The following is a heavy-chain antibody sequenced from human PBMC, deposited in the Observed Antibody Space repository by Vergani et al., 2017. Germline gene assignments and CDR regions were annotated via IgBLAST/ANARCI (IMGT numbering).Heavy chain of an antibody. CDR1: EATFSDYN. Sequence: QVQLMQSGPVMQKPGGSMKVSCQASEATFSDYNIHWVRQAPGQGLQWMGWISPKTGDTDYLQRFQDRVTMTRDASTKTVYLKMTRLTSDDTAIYYCAHSWNFGRRDWFDSWGPGTLVTVSS. V-gene: IGHV1-2*02. CDR3: AHSWNFGRRDWFDS. J-gene: IGHJ5*01. D-gene: IGHD1-26*01. CDR2: ISPKTGDT.